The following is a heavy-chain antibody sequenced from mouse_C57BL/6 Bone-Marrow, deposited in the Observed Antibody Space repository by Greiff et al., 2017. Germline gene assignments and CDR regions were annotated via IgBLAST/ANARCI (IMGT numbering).Heavy chain of an antibody. J-gene: IGHJ1*03. Sequence: QVQLQQSGAELARPGASVKMSCKASGYTFTSYSMHWVKQRPGQGLEWIGYIHPTSGYTKYNQKFKDKATLTADKSSSTAYMQLSSLTSEDSAVYYGARWGVADWYFDVWGTGTTVTVSS. CDR1: GYTFTSYS. CDR2: IHPTSGYT. V-gene: IGHV1-4*01. CDR3: ARWGVADWYFDV.